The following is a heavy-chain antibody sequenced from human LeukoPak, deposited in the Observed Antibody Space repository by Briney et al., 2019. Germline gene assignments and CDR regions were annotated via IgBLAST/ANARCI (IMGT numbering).Heavy chain of an antibody. CDR2: ISSSSSYI. D-gene: IGHD5-24*01. CDR1: GFTFSSYS. V-gene: IGHV3-21*01. Sequence: GGSLRLSCAASGFTFSSYSMNWVRQAPGKGLEWVSSISSSSSYIYYADSVKGRFTISRDNAKNSLYLQMNSLRAEDTAVYYCARIGRDGYNRLPWGQGTLVTVSS. J-gene: IGHJ5*02. CDR3: ARIGRDGYNRLP.